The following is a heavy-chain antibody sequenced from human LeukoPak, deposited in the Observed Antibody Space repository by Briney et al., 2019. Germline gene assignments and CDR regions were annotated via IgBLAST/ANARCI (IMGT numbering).Heavy chain of an antibody. Sequence: SETLSLTCTVSGGSISSYYWSWIRQPPGKGLEWIGYIYYSGSTNYNPPLKSRITITVDTSKNQFSLKLSSVTAADTAVYYCARFSYDSSGSNYYFGYWGQGTLVTVSS. J-gene: IGHJ4*02. V-gene: IGHV4-59*01. CDR2: IYYSGST. D-gene: IGHD3-22*01. CDR3: ARFSYDSSGSNYYFGY. CDR1: GGSISSYY.